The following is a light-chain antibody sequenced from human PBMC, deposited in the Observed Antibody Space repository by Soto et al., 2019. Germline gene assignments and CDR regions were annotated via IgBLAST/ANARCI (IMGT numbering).Light chain of an antibody. Sequence: QSVLTQPASVSGSPGQSITISCTGTSSDIGGYNYVSWYQHHPGKPPKLMIYGVSVRPSGVSSRFSGSKSGNTASLTISGLQAEDDADYYCNSYTSSSTWVFGGGTKLTVL. J-gene: IGLJ3*02. CDR2: GVS. CDR3: NSYTSSSTWV. V-gene: IGLV2-14*03. CDR1: SSDIGGYNY.